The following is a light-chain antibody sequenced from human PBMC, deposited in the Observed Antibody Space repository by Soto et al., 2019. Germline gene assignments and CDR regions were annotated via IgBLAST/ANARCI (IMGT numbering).Light chain of an antibody. CDR1: SSDVGRYNY. V-gene: IGLV2-14*01. J-gene: IGLJ1*01. CDR3: GSYTSTYVRI. CDR2: EVT. Sequence: QSVLTQPASVSGSPGQSITISCTGTSSDVGRYNYVSWYQQYPGRAPKLIIYEVTNRPPGVSDRFSGSKSGNVASLTISGLQAADEADYYCGSYTSTYVRIFGTGTKVTVL.